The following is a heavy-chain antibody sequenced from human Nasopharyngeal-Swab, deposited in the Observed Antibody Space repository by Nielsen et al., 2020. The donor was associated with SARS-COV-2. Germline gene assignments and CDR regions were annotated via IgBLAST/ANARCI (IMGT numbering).Heavy chain of an antibody. V-gene: IGHV3-30-3*01. CDR2: ISYDGSNK. D-gene: IGHD2-21*02. CDR1: GFTFSSYA. Sequence: GASLEISFAASGFTFSSYAMHWVRPAPGKGLEGVAVISYDGSNKYYADSVKGRFTISRDNSKNTLYLQMNSLRAEDTAVYYCARDLDLYCGGDCSTWGGLDYWGQGTLVTVSS. CDR3: ARDLDLYCGGDCSTWGGLDY. J-gene: IGHJ4*02.